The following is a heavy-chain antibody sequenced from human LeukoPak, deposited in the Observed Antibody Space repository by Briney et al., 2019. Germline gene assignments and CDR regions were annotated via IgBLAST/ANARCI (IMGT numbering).Heavy chain of an antibody. CDR2: ISRGGDRT. J-gene: IGHJ4*02. CDR1: GFTFSSYA. V-gene: IGHV3-23*01. CDR3: AKQGENFGDTVIDY. Sequence: GGSLRLSCAASGFTFSSYAMSWVRQAPGKGLEWVSVISRGGDRTYCADTVKGRFTISRDNSKHTLHLQMSSLRAEDTALYYCAKQGENFGDTVIDYWGQGTLVTVSS. D-gene: IGHD4-17*01.